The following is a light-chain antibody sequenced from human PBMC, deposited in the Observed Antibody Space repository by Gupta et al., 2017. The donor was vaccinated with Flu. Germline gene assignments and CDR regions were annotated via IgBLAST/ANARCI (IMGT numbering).Light chain of an antibody. Sequence: QSVLTQSPSVAGTPGQRVPISCYGTISNIEINSVSWYQHLPGTAPKLLIYRNNQRPSGVPDRFSGSKSGASGSLAISGLRSEDEANYYCSAWDDDLSAWVFGGGTKLTVL. V-gene: IGLV1-47*01. CDR3: SAWDDDLSAWV. CDR1: ISNIEINS. CDR2: RNN. J-gene: IGLJ3*02.